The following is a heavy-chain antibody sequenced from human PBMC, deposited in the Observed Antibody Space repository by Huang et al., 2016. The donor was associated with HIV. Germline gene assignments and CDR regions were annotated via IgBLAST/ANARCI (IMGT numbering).Heavy chain of an antibody. D-gene: IGHD3-22*01. Sequence: EVQLVESGGGLAQPGGSLRLSCLASGYTFSTYSMNWVRQAPGKGLEGVSYISKTSGATSYAEAVKGRFTVSRDNVKNSLYLQMNRLRVEDTAMYYCVRDSSSGLQLRYWGQGALVIVS. CDR1: GYTFSTYS. CDR3: VRDSSSGLQLRY. CDR2: ISKTSGAT. J-gene: IGHJ4*02. V-gene: IGHV3-48*01.